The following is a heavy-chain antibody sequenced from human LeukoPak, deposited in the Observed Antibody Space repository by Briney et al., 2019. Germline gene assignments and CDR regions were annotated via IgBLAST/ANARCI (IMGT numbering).Heavy chain of an antibody. Sequence: KSGGSLRLSCTASGFTFGDYLMSWFRQAPGKGLEWIGFIRRKLDGGTAEYAASVKGRFTISRDDSTSIAYLQMNSLKTEDTAVYYCSRSSGWSSVYWGQGTLVTVSS. CDR2: IRRKLDGGTA. V-gene: IGHV3-49*05. D-gene: IGHD6-19*01. CDR3: SRSSGWSSVY. J-gene: IGHJ4*02. CDR1: GFTFGDYL.